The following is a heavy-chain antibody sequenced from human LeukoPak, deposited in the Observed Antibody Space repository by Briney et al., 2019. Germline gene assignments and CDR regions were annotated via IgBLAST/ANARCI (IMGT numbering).Heavy chain of an antibody. Sequence: SQTLSLTCAISGDSVSNNGAAWNWIRQSPSRGLEWLGRTYYRSKWNYDYAVSVKSRITINPDTSKNQFSLQLNPVTPEDTAVYYCARDQSNWGSWYFDVWGRGTLVTVSS. CDR1: GDSVSNNGAA. V-gene: IGHV6-1*01. CDR2: TYYRSKWNY. J-gene: IGHJ2*01. CDR3: ARDQSNWGSWYFDV. D-gene: IGHD7-27*01.